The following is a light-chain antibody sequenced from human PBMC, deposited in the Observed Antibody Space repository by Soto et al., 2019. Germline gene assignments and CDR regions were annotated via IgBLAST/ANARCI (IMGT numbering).Light chain of an antibody. V-gene: IGKV3D-15*02. CDR1: QSVSSN. Sequence: EIVMTQSPATLSVSQGERATLSCRASQSVSSNLAWYQQKPGQAPRLLIYGASTRATGIPARFSGSGSGTEFTLTISSLQSEDFAVYYCQQYGSSPITFGQGTRLEI. CDR3: QQYGSSPIT. CDR2: GAS. J-gene: IGKJ5*01.